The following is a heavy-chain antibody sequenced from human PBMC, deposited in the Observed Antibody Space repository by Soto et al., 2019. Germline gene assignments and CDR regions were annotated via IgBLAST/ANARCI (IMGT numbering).Heavy chain of an antibody. CDR1: GYTFTTYG. D-gene: IGHD1-1*01. Sequence: QAHLVQSGAEVKRPGASVKVSCKGSGYTFTTYGITWVRQAPGQGLEWVGWISAHNGNTNYAQKLQGRVTVTRDTSTSTAYMELRSLRSDDMAVYYCARGRYGDYWGQGALVTVSS. CDR2: ISAHNGNT. V-gene: IGHV1-18*03. CDR3: ARGRYGDY. J-gene: IGHJ4*02.